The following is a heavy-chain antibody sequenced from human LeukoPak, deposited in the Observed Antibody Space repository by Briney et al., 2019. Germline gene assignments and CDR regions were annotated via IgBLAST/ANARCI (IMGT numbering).Heavy chain of an antibody. Sequence: GGSLRLSCAASGFTFSSYWMSWVRQAAGKGLEGVANIKQVGSEKYYVDSVKGRFTISRDNAKNSLYLQMNSLRAEDTAVYYCARFHDYYYYYMDVWGKGTTVTVSS. CDR3: ARFHDYYYYYMDV. CDR1: GFTFSSYW. CDR2: IKQVGSEK. V-gene: IGHV3-7*01. J-gene: IGHJ6*03.